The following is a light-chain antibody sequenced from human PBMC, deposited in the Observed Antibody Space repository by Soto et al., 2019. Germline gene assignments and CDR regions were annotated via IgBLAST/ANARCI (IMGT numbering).Light chain of an antibody. CDR2: DVS. CDR3: QQYFSYPLT. CDR1: QSPGTW. Sequence: DIQMTQSPSTLSASVGDRVIITCRASQSPGTWMAWYQQKPGTAPVLLIYDVSKLQSGVPSRFNGRASGTEFTLTLISLQPDDFATYYCQQYFSYPLTFGGRTKVEIK. V-gene: IGKV1-5*01. J-gene: IGKJ4*01.